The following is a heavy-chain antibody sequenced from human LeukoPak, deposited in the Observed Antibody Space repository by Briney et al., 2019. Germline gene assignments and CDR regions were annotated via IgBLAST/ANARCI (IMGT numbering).Heavy chain of an antibody. V-gene: IGHV4-59*01. CDR3: ARGRSYYDSSGRFDY. J-gene: IGHJ4*02. CDR2: IYYSGST. CDR1: GGSISSYY. Sequence: SETLSLTCTVSGGSISSYYLSWIRQPPGKGLEWIGYIYYSGSTNYNPSLKSRVTISVDTSKNQFSLKLSSVTAADTAVYYCARGRSYYDSSGRFDYWGQGTLVTVSS. D-gene: IGHD3-22*01.